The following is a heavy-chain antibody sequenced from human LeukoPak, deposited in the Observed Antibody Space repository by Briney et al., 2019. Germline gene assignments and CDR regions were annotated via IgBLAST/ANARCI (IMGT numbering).Heavy chain of an antibody. CDR2: ISGSGGST. CDR1: GFTFSSYA. CDR3: AKVPITVTHVYYGMDV. J-gene: IGHJ6*02. Sequence: GGSLRLSCAASGFTFSSYAMSWVRQAPGKGLEWVSAISGSGGSTYYADSVKGRFTISRDNSKNTLYLQMNSLRAEDTAVYYCAKVPITVTHVYYGMDVWGQGTTVTVSS. D-gene: IGHD4-17*01. V-gene: IGHV3-23*01.